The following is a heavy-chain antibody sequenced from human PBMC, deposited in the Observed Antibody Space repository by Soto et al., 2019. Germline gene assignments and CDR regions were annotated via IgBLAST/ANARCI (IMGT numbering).Heavy chain of an antibody. CDR3: ARVGLDGYYYGMDV. D-gene: IGHD3-16*01. Sequence: SETLSLTCTVSGGSISSGGYYWSWIRQHPGKGMERIGYIYYSGSTYYNPSLKSRVTISVDTSKNQFSLKLSSVTAADTAVYYCARVGLDGYYYGMDVWGQGTTVTVSS. CDR1: GGSISSGGYY. J-gene: IGHJ6*02. CDR2: IYYSGST. V-gene: IGHV4-31*03.